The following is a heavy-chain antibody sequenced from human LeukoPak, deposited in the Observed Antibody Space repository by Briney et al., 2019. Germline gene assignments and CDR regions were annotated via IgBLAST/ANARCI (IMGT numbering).Heavy chain of an antibody. J-gene: IGHJ6*02. CDR1: GYTFTSYG. Sequence: GASVKVSCKASGYTFTSYGISWVRQAPGQGLEWMGWTSAYNGNTNYAQKLQGRVTMTTDTSTSTAYMELRSLRSDDTAVYYCARDRALDDYYYGMDVWGQGTTVTVSS. D-gene: IGHD1-1*01. CDR2: TSAYNGNT. V-gene: IGHV1-18*01. CDR3: ARDRALDDYYYGMDV.